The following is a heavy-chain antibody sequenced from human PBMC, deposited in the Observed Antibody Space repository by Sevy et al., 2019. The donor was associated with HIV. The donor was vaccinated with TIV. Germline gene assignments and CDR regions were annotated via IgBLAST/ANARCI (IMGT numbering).Heavy chain of an antibody. CDR2: INSDGSST. J-gene: IGHJ4*02. D-gene: IGHD1-20*01. CDR1: GFSFSSLW. Sequence: GGSLRLSCAAASGFSFSSLWMHWVRQAPGKGLVWVSRINSDGSSTTYADSVKGRFTMSRDNAKNTLYLQMNSLRAEDKAVYYCARYGYNSGSLDYWGQGTLVTVSS. V-gene: IGHV3-74*01. CDR3: ARYGYNSGSLDY.